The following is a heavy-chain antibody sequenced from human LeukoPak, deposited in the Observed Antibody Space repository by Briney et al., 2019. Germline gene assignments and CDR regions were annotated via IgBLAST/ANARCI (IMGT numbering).Heavy chain of an antibody. D-gene: IGHD6-19*01. CDR2: IYYSGST. J-gene: IGHJ4*02. CDR1: GGSISDSAGY. Sequence: PSETLSLTCTVSGGSISDSAGYWSWIRQPPGKGLEWIGYIYYSGSTNYNPSLKSRVTISVDTSKNQFSLKLSSVTAADTAVYYCARHSSSGWPNPYFDYWGQGTLVTVSS. V-gene: IGHV4-61*05. CDR3: ARHSSSGWPNPYFDY.